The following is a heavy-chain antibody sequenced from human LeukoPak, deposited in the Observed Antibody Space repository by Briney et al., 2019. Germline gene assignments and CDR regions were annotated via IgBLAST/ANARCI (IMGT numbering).Heavy chain of an antibody. V-gene: IGHV4-39*07. J-gene: IGHJ4*02. Sequence: PSEILSLTCTVSGGSISSSSYYWGWIRQPPGRGLEWIGSIYYSGSTYYNPSLKSRVTISVDPSKNQFSLKLSSVPAADTAVYYCARARAYSSSWYDYWGQGTLVTVSS. D-gene: IGHD6-13*01. CDR2: IYYSGST. CDR1: GGSISSSSYY. CDR3: ARARAYSSSWYDY.